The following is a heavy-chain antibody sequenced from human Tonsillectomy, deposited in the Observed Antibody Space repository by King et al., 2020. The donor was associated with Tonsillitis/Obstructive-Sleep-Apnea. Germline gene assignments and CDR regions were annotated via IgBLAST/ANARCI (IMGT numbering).Heavy chain of an antibody. CDR1: GFTFDDYA. V-gene: IGHV3-9*01. J-gene: IGHJ5*02. CDR2: ISWNGGTI. D-gene: IGHD5-12*01. CDR3: VKGYTGYDSWFDL. Sequence: VQLVESGGGLVQPGRSLRLSCAASGFTFDDYAMHWVRQAPGKGLEWVSGISWNGGTIGYADSVKGRFTISRDNAQNSLYLQMNSLRAEDTALYYCVKGYTGYDSWFDLWGQGTLVTGSS.